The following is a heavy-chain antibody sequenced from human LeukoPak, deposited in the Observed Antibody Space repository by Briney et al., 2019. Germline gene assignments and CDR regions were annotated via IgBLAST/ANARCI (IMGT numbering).Heavy chain of an antibody. CDR1: GFTFSNYG. CDR2: IWYDGSNK. V-gene: IGHV3-33*06. Sequence: PGGSLRLSCAASGFTFSNYGMHWVRQAPGKGLEWVAVIWYDGSNKYYADSVKGRFTISRDNSKNTLYLQMNSLRAEDTAVYYCAKDSGSSGSYVWGQGTTVTVSS. D-gene: IGHD3-22*01. J-gene: IGHJ6*02. CDR3: AKDSGSSGSYV.